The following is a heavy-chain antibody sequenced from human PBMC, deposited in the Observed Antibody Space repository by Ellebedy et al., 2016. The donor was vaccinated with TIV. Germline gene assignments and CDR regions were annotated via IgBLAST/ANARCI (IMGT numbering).Heavy chain of an antibody. CDR2: IYYSGST. J-gene: IGHJ4*02. CDR1: GDSISNYY. D-gene: IGHD3-10*01. Sequence: SETLSLTCTFSGDSISNYYWSWIRQPPGEGLEWIGYIYYSGSTNYNPSLKSRATISLDTPKKQLSLRLTSVTAADAAVYYCASGPNHYFFDYWGQGTLVTVSS. CDR3: ASGPNHYFFDY. V-gene: IGHV4-59*01.